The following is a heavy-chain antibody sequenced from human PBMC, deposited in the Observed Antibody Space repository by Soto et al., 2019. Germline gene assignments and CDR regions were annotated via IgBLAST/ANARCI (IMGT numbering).Heavy chain of an antibody. CDR3: ARHVTEVGSDTFVFLDYYHYGMDV. J-gene: IGHJ6*02. V-gene: IGHV5-51*01. CDR1: GYSFTSYW. D-gene: IGHD2-2*02. CDR2: IYPGDSDT. Sequence: GESLKISCKGSGYSFTSYWIGWVRQMPGKGLGWMGIIYPGDSDTRYSPSFQGQVTISADKSISTAYLQWSSLKASDTAMYYCARHVTEVGSDTFVFLDYYHYGMDVWGQGTTVTVSS.